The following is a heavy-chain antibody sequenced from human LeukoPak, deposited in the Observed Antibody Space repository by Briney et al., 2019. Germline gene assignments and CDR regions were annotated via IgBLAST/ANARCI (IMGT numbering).Heavy chain of an antibody. CDR2: ISYDGSNK. CDR1: GFTFSSYA. V-gene: IGHV3-30-3*01. J-gene: IGHJ3*02. Sequence: GGSLRLSCAASGFTFSSYAMHWVRQAPGKGLEWVAVISYDGSNKYYADSVKGRFTISRDNSKNTLYLQMNSLRAEDTAVYYCAKGQGSSGWYAFDIWGQGTMVTVSS. CDR3: AKGQGSSGWYAFDI. D-gene: IGHD6-19*01.